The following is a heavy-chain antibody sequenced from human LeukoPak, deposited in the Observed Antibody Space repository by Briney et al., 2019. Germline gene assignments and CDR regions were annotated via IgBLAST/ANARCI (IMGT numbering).Heavy chain of an antibody. J-gene: IGHJ4*02. CDR3: ARGRIYYDSTGYGY. CDR1: GGSISSYY. D-gene: IGHD3-22*01. Sequence: PSETLSLTCTVSGGSISSYYWSWIWQPPGKGLEWIGYIHYSGSTSYNPSLKSRVTISVDTSKSQFSLKLSSVTAADTAVYYCARGRIYYDSTGYGYWGQGTLVTVSS. CDR2: IHYSGST. V-gene: IGHV4-59*01.